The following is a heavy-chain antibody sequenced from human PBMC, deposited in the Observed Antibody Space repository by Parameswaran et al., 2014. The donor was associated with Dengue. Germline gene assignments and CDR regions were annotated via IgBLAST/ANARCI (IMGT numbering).Heavy chain of an antibody. Sequence: PGKWLEWVAVISYDGSNKYYADSVKGRFTISRDNSKNTLYLQMNSLRAEDTAVYYCAKDRDGYFDYWGQGTLVTVSS. CDR2: ISYDGSNK. CDR3: AKDRDGYFDY. J-gene: IGHJ4*02. V-gene: IGHV3-30*18. D-gene: IGHD3-10*01.